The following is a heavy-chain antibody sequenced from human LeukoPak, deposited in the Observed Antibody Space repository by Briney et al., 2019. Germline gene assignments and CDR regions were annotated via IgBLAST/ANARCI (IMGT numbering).Heavy chain of an antibody. Sequence: SETLSLTCAVYDGSFSGYYWSWIRQPPGKGLEWIGEINHSGSTNYNPSLKSRVTISVDTSKNQFSLKLSSVTAADTAVYYCARGRTYYDILTADGPVKAVDYWGQGTLVTVSS. V-gene: IGHV4-34*01. CDR2: INHSGST. D-gene: IGHD3-9*01. CDR3: ARGRTYYDILTADGPVKAVDY. J-gene: IGHJ4*02. CDR1: DGSFSGYY.